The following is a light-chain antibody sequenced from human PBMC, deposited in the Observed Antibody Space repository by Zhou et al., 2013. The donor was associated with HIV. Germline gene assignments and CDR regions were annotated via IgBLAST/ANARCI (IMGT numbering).Light chain of an antibody. CDR2: RGS. V-gene: IGKV3D-15*01. CDR3: QQYGSSPFT. J-gene: IGKJ3*01. CDR1: QTVSIN. Sequence: EIVMAQSPATLSVSPGERVTLSCRTSQTVSINLAWYQQKPGQAPRLLIYRGSSRATGIPARFSGSGSGTEFTLTISRLEPEDFAVYYCQQYGSSPFTFGPGTKVDIK.